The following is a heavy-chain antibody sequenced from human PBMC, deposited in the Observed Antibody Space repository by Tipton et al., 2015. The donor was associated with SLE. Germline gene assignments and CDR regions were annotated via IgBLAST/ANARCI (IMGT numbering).Heavy chain of an antibody. CDR3: ARDLPGVTTGQFDY. Sequence: TLSLTCTVFGGSISSYYWSWIRQPAGKGLEWIGRIHSSGNINYNPSLKSRVTMSLDASKNQFSLSLRSVTAADTAVYYCARDLPGVTTGQFDYWGQGTLVTVSS. J-gene: IGHJ4*02. CDR2: IHSSGNI. CDR1: GGSISSYY. V-gene: IGHV4-4*07. D-gene: IGHD4-11*01.